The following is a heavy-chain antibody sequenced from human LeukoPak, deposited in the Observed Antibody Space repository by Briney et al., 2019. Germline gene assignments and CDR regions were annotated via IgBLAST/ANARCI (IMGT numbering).Heavy chain of an antibody. CDR3: AREVSGGSCYDY. Sequence: PSETLSLTCTVSGYSISSGYYWGWIRQPPGKGLEWIGSIYHSGSTYYNPSLKSRVTISVDTSKNQFSLKLSSVTAADTAVYYCAREVSGGSCYDYWGQGTLVTVSS. V-gene: IGHV4-38-2*02. CDR2: IYHSGST. D-gene: IGHD2-15*01. J-gene: IGHJ4*02. CDR1: GYSISSGYY.